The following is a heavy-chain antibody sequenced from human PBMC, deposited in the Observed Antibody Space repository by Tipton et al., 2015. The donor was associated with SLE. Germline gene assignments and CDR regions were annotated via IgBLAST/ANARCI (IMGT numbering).Heavy chain of an antibody. J-gene: IGHJ2*01. CDR3: AKVTRPLSYFDL. Sequence: SLRLSCAASGFTFSGYSMNWVRQAPGKGLEWVSAISGSGGSTYYADSVKGRFTISRDNSKNTLYLQMNSLRAEDTAVYYCAKVTRPLSYFDLWGRGTLVTVSS. CDR1: GFTFSGYS. V-gene: IGHV3-23*01. CDR2: ISGSGGST.